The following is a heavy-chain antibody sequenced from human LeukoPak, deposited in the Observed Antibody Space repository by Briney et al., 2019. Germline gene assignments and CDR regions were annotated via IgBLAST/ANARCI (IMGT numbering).Heavy chain of an antibody. Sequence: GGSLRLSCAASRFTFNIYAMSWVRQAPGKGLQWVSSISGSGGGTFYVSSVRGRFTISRDNSRHTVFLQMNGLRAEDTAIYYCAKWDENFYYMDVLGQGTTVTVSS. CDR2: ISGSGGGT. CDR3: AKWDENFYYMDV. V-gene: IGHV3-23*01. D-gene: IGHD1-26*01. J-gene: IGHJ6*03. CDR1: RFTFNIYA.